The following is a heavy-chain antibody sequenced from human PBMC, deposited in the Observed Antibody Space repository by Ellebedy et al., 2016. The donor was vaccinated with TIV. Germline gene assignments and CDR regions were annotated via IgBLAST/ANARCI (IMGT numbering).Heavy chain of an antibody. D-gene: IGHD3-22*01. CDR3: ARDRRDTSGYYPLYYFDY. CDR2: IYYSGST. CDR1: GGSISSSSYY. Sequence: SETLSLTXTVSGGSISSSSYYWGWIRQPPGKGLEWIGSIYYSGSTYYNPSLKSRVTISVDKSKNQFSLKLSSVTAADTAVYYCARDRRDTSGYYPLYYFDYWGQGTQVTVSS. V-gene: IGHV4-39*07. J-gene: IGHJ4*02.